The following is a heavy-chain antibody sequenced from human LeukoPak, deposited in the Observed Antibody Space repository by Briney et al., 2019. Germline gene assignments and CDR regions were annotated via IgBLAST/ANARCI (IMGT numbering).Heavy chain of an antibody. J-gene: IGHJ6*03. V-gene: IGHV4-59*01. CDR2: IHYSGST. CDR3: ARAQAVRRYYYYMDV. D-gene: IGHD4-17*01. Sequence: PSETLSLTCAVAGGSINNYYWSWIRQPPGKGLEWIGYIHYSGSTNYNPSLKSRVTISVDTSKNEFSLKLSSVTAADTAVYYCARAQAVRRYYYYMDVWGKGTTVTVSS. CDR1: GGSINNYY.